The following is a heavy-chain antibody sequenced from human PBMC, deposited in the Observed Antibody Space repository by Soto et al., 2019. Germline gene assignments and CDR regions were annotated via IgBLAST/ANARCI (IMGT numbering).Heavy chain of an antibody. J-gene: IGHJ4*01. D-gene: IGHD3-10*01. V-gene: IGHV3-7*01. CDR3: ERDSGYGSGSSGPHYLDC. CDR1: GFPLRIYW. Sequence: GGSLSLSCAASGFPLRIYWMSLVRQSPGKGLEWLATIKTDASEKKYVDSVKGRFTVSRDNAKNSLYLQMDSLRAEDTAVYYCERDSGYGSGSSGPHYLDCSGRGTLFTVSS. CDR2: IKTDASEK.